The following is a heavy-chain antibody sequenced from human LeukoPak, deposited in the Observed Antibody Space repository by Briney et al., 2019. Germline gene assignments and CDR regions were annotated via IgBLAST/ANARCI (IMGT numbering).Heavy chain of an antibody. Sequence: PGGSLRLSCTASGFTFGDYAMSWFRQAPGKGLEWVGFIRSKAYGGTTEYAASVKGRFTISRDDSKSIAYLQMNSLKTEDTAVYYCTRVSPIAAAGEFDYWGQGTLVTVPS. CDR2: IRSKAYGGTT. CDR1: GFTFGDYA. D-gene: IGHD6-13*01. V-gene: IGHV3-49*03. CDR3: TRVSPIAAAGEFDY. J-gene: IGHJ4*02.